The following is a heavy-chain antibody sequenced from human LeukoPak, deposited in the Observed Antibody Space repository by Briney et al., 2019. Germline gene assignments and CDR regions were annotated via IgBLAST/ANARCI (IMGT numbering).Heavy chain of an antibody. D-gene: IGHD3-22*01. Sequence: PGGSLRLSCAASGFTFSSYAMSWVRQAPGKGLEWVSAISGSGGSTYYADSVKGRFTISRGNSKNTLYLQMNSLRAEDTAVYYCAKPRNLYYDSSGYYPCFDYWGQGTLVTVSS. CDR1: GFTFSSYA. CDR2: ISGSGGST. J-gene: IGHJ4*02. CDR3: AKPRNLYYDSSGYYPCFDY. V-gene: IGHV3-23*01.